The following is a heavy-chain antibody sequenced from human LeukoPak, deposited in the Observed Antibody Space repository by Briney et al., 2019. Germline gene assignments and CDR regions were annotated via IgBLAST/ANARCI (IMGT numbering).Heavy chain of an antibody. D-gene: IGHD3-3*01. CDR3: ARGVWSGSSWGLYNWLDP. Sequence: PSETLSLTCTVSGGSISSGDYYWSWIRQPPGKGLEWIGYIYYSGSTYYNPSLKSRVTISVDTSTNQFSLKLISVTAADTAVYFCARGVWSGSSWGLYNWLDPWGQGTLVTVSS. CDR2: IYYSGST. J-gene: IGHJ5*02. CDR1: GGSISSGDYY. V-gene: IGHV4-30-4*01.